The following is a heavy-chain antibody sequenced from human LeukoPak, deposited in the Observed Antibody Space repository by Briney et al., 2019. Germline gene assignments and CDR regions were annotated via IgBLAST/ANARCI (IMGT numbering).Heavy chain of an antibody. D-gene: IGHD3-9*01. CDR2: ISSSSSSYI. J-gene: IGHJ4*02. CDR1: GFTFSSYS. CDR3: ARDRGNFDWLPKDY. Sequence: GGSLRLSCAASGFTFSSYSMNWVRQAPGKGLEWVSSISSSSSSYIYYADSVKGRFTISRDNAKNTLYLQMNSLRAEDTAVYYCARDRGNFDWLPKDYWGQGTLVTVSS. V-gene: IGHV3-21*01.